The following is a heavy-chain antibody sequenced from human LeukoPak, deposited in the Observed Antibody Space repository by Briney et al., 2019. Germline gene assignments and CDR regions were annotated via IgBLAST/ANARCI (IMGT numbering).Heavy chain of an antibody. J-gene: IGHJ4*02. CDR3: ARVLQGEWFFDY. Sequence: GGSLRLSCAASGFTFSTYWMHWVRQTPGKGLVWVSRINTDGSTTNYADSVKGRFAISRDNAKNTLYLQMNSLRAEDTAVYYCARVLQGEWFFDYWGQGTLVTVSS. CDR1: GFTFSTYW. D-gene: IGHD3-3*01. CDR2: INTDGSTT. V-gene: IGHV3-74*01.